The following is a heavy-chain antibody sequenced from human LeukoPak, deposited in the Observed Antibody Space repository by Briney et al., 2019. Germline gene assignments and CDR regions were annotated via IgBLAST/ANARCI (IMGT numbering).Heavy chain of an antibody. CDR1: GGTFSSYA. V-gene: IGHV1-69*13. J-gene: IGHJ4*02. CDR2: IIPIFGTA. D-gene: IGHD3-10*01. CDR3: VSPAGTYGSGSFDY. Sequence: SVKVSCKASGGTFSSYAISWARQAPGQGLEWMGGIIPIFGTANYAQKFQGRVTITADESTSTAYMELSSLRSEDTAVYYCVSPAGTYGSGSFDYWGQGTLVTVSS.